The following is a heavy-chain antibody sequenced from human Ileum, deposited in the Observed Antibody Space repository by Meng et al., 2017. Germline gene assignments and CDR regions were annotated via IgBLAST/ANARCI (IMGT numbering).Heavy chain of an antibody. CDR2: IYSNGNT. V-gene: IGHV4-30-4*01. J-gene: IGHJ4*02. CDR1: VCSISSGDYY. CDR3: ARAPKYCTNAVCSRPLDS. Sequence: QVQLQESGPRLVKPSQNLSLTCTVSVCSISSGDYYWSWVRQSPGKGPEWIGYIYSNGNTYSNPSLRGRLMISIDTSKNQFSLKLSSVTAADTAVYYCARAPKYCTNAVCSRPLDSWGQGTLVTVSS. D-gene: IGHD2-8*01.